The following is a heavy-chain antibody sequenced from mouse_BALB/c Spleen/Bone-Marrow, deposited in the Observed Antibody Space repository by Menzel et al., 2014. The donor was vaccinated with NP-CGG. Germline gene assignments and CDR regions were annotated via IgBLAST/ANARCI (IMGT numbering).Heavy chain of an antibody. V-gene: IGHV1-26*01. Sequence: EVQLQQSGPELVKPGASVKMSCKASGYTFTDYYMKWVKRSHGKSLEWIGDINPINGDTFYNQKFKGKATLTVDRSSSTAYMQLDSLTSEDSAVYYCAMGVRLYWYIDVWGTATTVTVTS. CDR1: GYTFTDYY. CDR2: INPINGDT. CDR3: AMGVRLYWYIDV. D-gene: IGHD2-3*01. J-gene: IGHJ1*03.